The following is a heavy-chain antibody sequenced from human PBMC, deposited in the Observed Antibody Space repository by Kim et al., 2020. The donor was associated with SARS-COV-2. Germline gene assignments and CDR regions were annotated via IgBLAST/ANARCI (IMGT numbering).Heavy chain of an antibody. V-gene: IGHV1-46*01. Sequence: ASVKVSCKASGYTFTSYYMHWVRQAPGQGLEWMGIINPSGGSTSYAQKFQGRVTMTRDTSTSTVYMELSSLRSEDTAVYYCARDRLVSRAIVVAVAAPDIWGQGTMVTVSS. CDR3: ARDRLVSRAIVVAVAAPDI. J-gene: IGHJ3*02. CDR2: INPSGGST. CDR1: GYTFTSYY. D-gene: IGHD6-19*01.